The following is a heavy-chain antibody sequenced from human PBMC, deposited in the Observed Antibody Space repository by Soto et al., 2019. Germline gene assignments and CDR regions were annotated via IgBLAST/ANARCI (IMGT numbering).Heavy chain of an antibody. Sequence: QVRLQGPGPGLVKPSQTLSLPSTASGGSVARGEYYYSWFRQPPGRGLEWIGYIYDSGITNYTPSLKGRVTMSLDRSNNQVSLKLSSVTAADTAVYFCTRDVAHGYTENVWGQGTMVTVSS. CDR2: IYDSGIT. J-gene: IGHJ3*01. V-gene: IGHV4-30-4*01. CDR1: GGSVARGEYY. CDR3: TRDVAHGYTENV. D-gene: IGHD5-18*01.